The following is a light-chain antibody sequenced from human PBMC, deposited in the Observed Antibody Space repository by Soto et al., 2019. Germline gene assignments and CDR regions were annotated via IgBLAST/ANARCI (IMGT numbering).Light chain of an antibody. CDR2: GAS. J-gene: IGKJ4*01. CDR3: QHGYSTPLT. Sequence: EIPLTQPPGTLSLSPGEEPTLSCRASQSVDSNYLAWYQQKPGQAPRXXIFGASTTATGIPDRFSGSGSGTDFTITISSLQPEDCATYFGQHGYSTPLTFGGGTKVDIK. V-gene: IGKV3-20*01. CDR1: QSVDSNY.